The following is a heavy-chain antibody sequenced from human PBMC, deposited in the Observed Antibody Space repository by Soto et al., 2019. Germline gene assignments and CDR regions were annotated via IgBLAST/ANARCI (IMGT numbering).Heavy chain of an antibody. CDR1: GFTFSSYA. Sequence: GGSLRLACAASGFTFSSYAMHWVRQAPGKGLEWVAVISYDGSNKYYADSVKGRFTISRDNSKNTLYLQMNSLRAEDTAVYYCARDLDRGYFDYWGQGTLVTVSS. CDR3: ARDLDRGYFDY. CDR2: ISYDGSNK. J-gene: IGHJ4*02. V-gene: IGHV3-30-3*01.